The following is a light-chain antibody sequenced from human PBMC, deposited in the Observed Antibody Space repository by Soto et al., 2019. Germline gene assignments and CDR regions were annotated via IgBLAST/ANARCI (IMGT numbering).Light chain of an antibody. CDR2: GAFGAS. CDR3: QQYGSLPLT. CDR1: QTINI. V-gene: IGKV3-20*01. Sequence: EIVLTQSPGTLSLSPGERAALSCRASQTINILAWYQRKPGQAPRLLMYGAFGASSRATGIPDRFSASGSGTDFALTISRLESEDFAVYYCQQYGSLPLTFGGGTKVDIK. J-gene: IGKJ4*01.